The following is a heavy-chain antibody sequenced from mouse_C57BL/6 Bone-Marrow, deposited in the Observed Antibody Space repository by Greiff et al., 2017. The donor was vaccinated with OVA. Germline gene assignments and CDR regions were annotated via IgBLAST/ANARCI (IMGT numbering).Heavy chain of an antibody. J-gene: IGHJ4*01. CDR3: AKKGLRRGYYAIDY. CDR2: IWRGGST. V-gene: IGHV2-5*01. D-gene: IGHD2-4*01. CDR1: GFSLTSYG. Sequence: VMLVESGPGLVQPSQSLSITCTVSGFSLTSYGVHWVRQSPGKGLEWLGVIWRGGSTDYDAAFMSRLSITKDNSKSQVFFKMNSQQADDTAIYYCAKKGLRRGYYAIDYWGQGTSVTVSS.